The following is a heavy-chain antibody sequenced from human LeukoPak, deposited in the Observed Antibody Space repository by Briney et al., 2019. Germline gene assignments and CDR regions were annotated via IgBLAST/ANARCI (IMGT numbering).Heavy chain of an antibody. CDR2: INHSGST. D-gene: IGHD3-10*01. CDR1: GGSFSGYY. J-gene: IGHJ4*02. Sequence: SETLSLTCAVYGGSFSGYYWSWIRQPPGKGLEWIGEINHSGSTNYNPSLKSRVTISVDTSKNQFSLKLSSVTAADTAVYYCARGRGRITMVRGASKTGYFDYWGQGTLVTVSS. CDR3: ARGRGRITMVRGASKTGYFDY. V-gene: IGHV4-34*01.